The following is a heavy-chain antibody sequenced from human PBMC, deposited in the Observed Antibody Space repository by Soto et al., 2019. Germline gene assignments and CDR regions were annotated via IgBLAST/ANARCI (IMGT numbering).Heavy chain of an antibody. CDR3: ARGGIVATLIDY. V-gene: IGHV4-31*03. Sequence: PSETLSLTCTVSGGSISSGGYYWSWIRQHPGKGLEWIGYIYYSGSTYYNPSLKSRVTISVDTSKNQFSLKLSSVTAADTAVYYCARGGIVATLIDYWGQGTLVTVSS. D-gene: IGHD5-12*01. CDR1: GGSISSGGYY. CDR2: IYYSGST. J-gene: IGHJ4*02.